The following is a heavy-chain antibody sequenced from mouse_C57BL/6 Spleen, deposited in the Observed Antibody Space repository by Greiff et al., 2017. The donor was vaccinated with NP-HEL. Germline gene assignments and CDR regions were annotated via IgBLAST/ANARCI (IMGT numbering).Heavy chain of an antibody. D-gene: IGHD2-1*01. J-gene: IGHJ4*01. V-gene: IGHV5-9-1*02. CDR2: ISSGGDYI. Sequence: EVHLVESGEGLVKPGGSLKLSCAASGFTFSSYAMSWVRQTPEKRLEWVAYISSGGDYIYYADTVKGRFTISRDNARNTLYLQMSSLKSEDTAMYYCTRDGNLYYYAMDYWGQGTSVTVSS. CDR3: TRDGNLYYYAMDY. CDR1: GFTFSSYA.